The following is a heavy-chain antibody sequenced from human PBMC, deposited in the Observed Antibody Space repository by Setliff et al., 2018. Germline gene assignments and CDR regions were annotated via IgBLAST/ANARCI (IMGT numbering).Heavy chain of an antibody. V-gene: IGHV7-4-1*02. J-gene: IGHJ4*01. CDR2: INTKTGDP. D-gene: IGHD4-17*01. CDR1: GYSLSNYV. Sequence: ASVKVSCKASGYSLSNYVMNWVRQAPGQGLEWMGWINTKTGDPTYAQGYTGRFAFSLDXXDSATYLDISNLKAEDTATYYCARADHLVTTTFDYWGQGTLVTVSS. CDR3: ARADHLVTTTFDY.